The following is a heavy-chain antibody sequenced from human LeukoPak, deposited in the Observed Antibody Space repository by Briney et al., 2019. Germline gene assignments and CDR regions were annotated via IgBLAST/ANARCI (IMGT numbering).Heavy chain of an antibody. CDR2: INSDGSST. CDR3: ARSLGSSGYQDY. D-gene: IGHD3-22*01. Sequence: GGALRLSCAASGFTFSSYWMHWVRQAPGKGLVWVSRINSDGSSTSYADSVKGRFTISRDNAKNTVYLQMNSLRAEDTAVYYCARSLGSSGYQDYWGQGTLVTVSS. J-gene: IGHJ4*02. V-gene: IGHV3-74*01. CDR1: GFTFSSYW.